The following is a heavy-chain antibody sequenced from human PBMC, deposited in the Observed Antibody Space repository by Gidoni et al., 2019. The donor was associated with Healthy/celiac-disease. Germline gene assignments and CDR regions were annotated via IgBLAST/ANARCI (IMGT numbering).Heavy chain of an antibody. CDR2: IYYSGST. V-gene: IGHV4-39*07. D-gene: IGHD6-19*01. CDR1: GGSISSSSSY. J-gene: IGHJ5*02. Sequence: QLQLQESGPGLVKPSETLSLTCTVPGGSISSSSSYWGWIRQPPGKGLEWIGSIYYSGSTYYNPSLKSRVTISVDTSKNQFSLKLSSVTAADTAVYYCARDQGIAVAGPVGWFDPWGQGTLVTVSS. CDR3: ARDQGIAVAGPVGWFDP.